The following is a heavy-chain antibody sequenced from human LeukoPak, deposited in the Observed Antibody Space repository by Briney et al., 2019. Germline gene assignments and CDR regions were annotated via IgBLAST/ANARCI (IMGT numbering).Heavy chain of an antibody. CDR1: GYNFPSYW. V-gene: IGHV5-51*01. D-gene: IGHD2-2*01. Sequence: SGESLKISCKGSGYNFPSYWIGWVRPVPGKGLEWMGIIYPGDSDTRYSPSFQDQVNISADQSISTAYLQWSSLKASDTAMYHCARLYCSSSSCRHPLNSEPYMDVWGKGTTVTVAS. CDR3: ARLYCSSSSCRHPLNSEPYMDV. CDR2: IYPGDSDT. J-gene: IGHJ6*03.